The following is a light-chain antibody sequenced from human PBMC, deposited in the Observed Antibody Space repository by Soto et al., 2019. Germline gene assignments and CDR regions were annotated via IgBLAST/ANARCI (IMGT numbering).Light chain of an antibody. CDR3: QQYGSSIT. J-gene: IGKJ5*01. CDR1: QSISSSF. V-gene: IGKV3-20*01. CDR2: GAS. Sequence: EIVLTQSPGTLSLSPGERATLSCRASQSISSSFLAWYQQKPGQAPSLLIHGASSRATGIPYRFSGSGSGTDFTLTISRLEPEDFAVYYCQQYGSSITFGQGTRLEIK.